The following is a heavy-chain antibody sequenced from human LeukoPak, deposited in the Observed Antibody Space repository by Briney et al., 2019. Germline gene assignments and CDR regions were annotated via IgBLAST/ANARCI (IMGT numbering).Heavy chain of an antibody. CDR3: ARTLRTPPGGFDP. Sequence: SETLSLTCTVSGGSISSSSYYWGWIRQPPGKGLEWIGSIYYSGSTYYNPSLKSRVTISVDKSKNQFSLKLSSVTAADTAVYYCARTLRTPPGGFDPWGQGTLVTVSS. D-gene: IGHD4-17*01. V-gene: IGHV4-39*07. CDR1: GGSISSSSYY. CDR2: IYYSGST. J-gene: IGHJ5*02.